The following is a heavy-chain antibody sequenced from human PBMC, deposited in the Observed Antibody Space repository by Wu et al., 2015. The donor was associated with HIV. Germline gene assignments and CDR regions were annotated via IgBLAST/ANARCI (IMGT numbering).Heavy chain of an antibody. Sequence: QVQLEQSGAEVKKPGSSVRVSCRASGDRFGTYAMNWVRQAPGQGLEWMGWISVHNGNTNYAQKVQGRVTMTTDTSTSTAYMELRSLKSDDTAVYYCATVQQWLDQKFDPWGQGTLVTVSS. D-gene: IGHD6-19*01. CDR1: GDRFGTYA. V-gene: IGHV1-18*01. J-gene: IGHJ5*02. CDR3: ATVQQWLDQKFDP. CDR2: ISVHNGNT.